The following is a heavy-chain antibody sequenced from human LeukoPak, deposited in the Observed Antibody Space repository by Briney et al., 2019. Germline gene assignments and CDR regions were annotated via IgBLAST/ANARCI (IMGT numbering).Heavy chain of an antibody. CDR3: AKKLFQGWGFYFDY. Sequence: GGSLRLSCAASGFTISNYAMSWVRQAPGKGLEWDSASADGASAYYADSVQGRFTISRDNSKSTLFLEMNSLRAEDTAVYYCAKKLFQGWGFYFDYWGQGTLVTVSS. D-gene: IGHD2-21*01. J-gene: IGHJ4*02. CDR1: GFTISNYA. V-gene: IGHV3-23*01. CDR2: SADGASA.